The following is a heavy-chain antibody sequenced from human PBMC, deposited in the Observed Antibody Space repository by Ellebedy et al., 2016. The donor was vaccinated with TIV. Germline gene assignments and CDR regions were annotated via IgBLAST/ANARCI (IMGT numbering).Heavy chain of an antibody. CDR3: ARGQLGPRITYCSGGSCYYYYGMDV. J-gene: IGHJ6*02. CDR1: GYTFTSYG. CDR2: ISAYNGNT. Sequence: AASVKVSCKASGYTFTSYGISWVRQAPGQGLEWMGWISAYNGNTNYAQKLQGRVTMTTDTSTSTAYMELRSLRSDDTAVYYCARGQLGPRITYCSGGSCYYYYGMDVWGQGTTVTVSS. D-gene: IGHD2-15*01. V-gene: IGHV1-18*01.